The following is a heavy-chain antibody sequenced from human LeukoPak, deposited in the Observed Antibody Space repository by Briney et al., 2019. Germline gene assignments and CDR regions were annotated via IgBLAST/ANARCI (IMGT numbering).Heavy chain of an antibody. J-gene: IGHJ3*02. CDR2: ISGSGGST. D-gene: IGHD4-17*01. Sequence: GGSLRLSCAASGFTFSSYAMSWVRQAPGKGLEWASAISGSGGSTYYADSVKGRFTISRDNSKNTLYLQMNSLRAEDTAVYYCAMTTVTTFRPGAFDIWGQGTMVTVSS. V-gene: IGHV3-23*01. CDR1: GFTFSSYA. CDR3: AMTTVTTFRPGAFDI.